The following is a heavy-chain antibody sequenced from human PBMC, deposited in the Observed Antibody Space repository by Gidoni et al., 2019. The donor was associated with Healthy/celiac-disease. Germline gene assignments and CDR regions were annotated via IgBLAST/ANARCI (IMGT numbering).Heavy chain of an antibody. CDR1: GGTFSSYA. CDR2: IILIFGTA. J-gene: IGHJ6*02. CDR3: ASGETGTIYYYYYYGMDV. V-gene: IGHV1-69*01. Sequence: QVQLVQSGAEVKKPGSSVKVSCKASGGTFSSYAISWVRQAPGQGLEWMGGIILIFGTANYAQKFQGRVTITADESTSTAYMELSSLRSEDTAVYYCASGETGTIYYYYYYGMDVWGQGTTVTVSS. D-gene: IGHD1-7*01.